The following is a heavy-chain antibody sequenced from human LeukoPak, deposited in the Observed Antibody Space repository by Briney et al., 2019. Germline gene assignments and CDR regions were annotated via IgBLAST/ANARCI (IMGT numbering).Heavy chain of an antibody. CDR1: GFTFSSYA. J-gene: IGHJ4*02. CDR2: ISGSGGST. D-gene: IGHD3-3*01. CDR3: EKTIFGVVTQGDY. Sequence: GGSLRLSCAASGFTFSSYAMSWVRQAPGKGLEWVSAISGSGGSTYYADSVKGRFTISRDNSKNTLYLQVNSLRAEDTAVYYCEKTIFGVVTQGDYWGQGTLVTVSS. V-gene: IGHV3-23*01.